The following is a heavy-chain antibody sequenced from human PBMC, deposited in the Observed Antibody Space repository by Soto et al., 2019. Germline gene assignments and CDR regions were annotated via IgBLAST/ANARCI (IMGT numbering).Heavy chain of an antibody. V-gene: IGHV3-7*03. CDR3: AREAAAAPLAYYYYYYGMDV. CDR2: IKQDGSEK. J-gene: IGHJ6*02. CDR1: GFKFSSYW. D-gene: IGHD2-2*01. Sequence: PGGYLRLSCAASGFKFSSYWMSWVRQAPGKGLEWVANIKQDGSEKYYSDSVKCRFTISRDNAKHSLYLQMNSLRAENTAVYYCAREAAAAPLAYYYYYYGMDVWGQGTTVTVSS.